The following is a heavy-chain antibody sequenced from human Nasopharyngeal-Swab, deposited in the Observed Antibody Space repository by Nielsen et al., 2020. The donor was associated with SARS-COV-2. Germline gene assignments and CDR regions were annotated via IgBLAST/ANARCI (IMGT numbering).Heavy chain of an antibody. CDR2: ISYDGSNK. Sequence: GESLKISCAASGFTFSSYCMHWVRQAPGKGLEWVAVISYDGSNKSYADSVKGRFTISRDNSKNTVYLDMNSLRAEDTAVYYCANEEVPNDYWGQGTLVTVSS. V-gene: IGHV3-30*18. J-gene: IGHJ4*02. CDR3: ANEEVPNDY. CDR1: GFTFSSYC.